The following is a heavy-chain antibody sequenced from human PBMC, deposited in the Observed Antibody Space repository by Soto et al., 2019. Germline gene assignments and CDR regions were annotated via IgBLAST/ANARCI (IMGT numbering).Heavy chain of an antibody. D-gene: IGHD3-3*01. Sequence: EVQLVESGGGLVQPGRSLRLSCAASGFTFDDYAMHWVRQGPGKGLEWISGISWESGQTDYADSVKGRFTISRDNAKNSLSLPMNSLRPEDTALYYCDKDGYSDLEGARLGAVDVWGQGTTVTVSS. CDR3: DKDGYSDLEGARLGAVDV. CDR2: ISWESGQT. V-gene: IGHV3-9*01. CDR1: GFTFDDYA. J-gene: IGHJ6*02.